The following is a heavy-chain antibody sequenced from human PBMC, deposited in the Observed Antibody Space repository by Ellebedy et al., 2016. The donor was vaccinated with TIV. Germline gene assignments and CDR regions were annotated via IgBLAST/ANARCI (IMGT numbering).Heavy chain of an antibody. CDR1: GASVSSSNY. J-gene: IGHJ6*02. V-gene: IGHV4-4*02. D-gene: IGHD5-24*01. Sequence: SETLSLTXAVSGASVSSSNYLSWVRQPPGKGLEWVGEIYRSGYTNYNPSLKSRVTISVDTSKNQFSLKLSSVTAADTAVYYCARFSRRDGYSLYYYYGMDVWGQGTTVTVSS. CDR2: IYRSGYT. CDR3: ARFSRRDGYSLYYYYGMDV.